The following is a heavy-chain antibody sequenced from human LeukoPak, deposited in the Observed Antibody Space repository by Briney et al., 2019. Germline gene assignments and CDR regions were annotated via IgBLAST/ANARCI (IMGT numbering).Heavy chain of an antibody. CDR2: ISSSSSYI. D-gene: IGHD3-16*01. Sequence: PGGSLRLSCAASGFTFSSYSMNWVRQAPGKGLEWVSSISSSSSYIYYADSVKGRFTISRDNAKNSLFLQMNSLRAEDTAIYYCVRDYVWGTSESDYWGQGSVVTVSS. J-gene: IGHJ4*02. CDR3: VRDYVWGTSESDY. CDR1: GFTFSSYS. V-gene: IGHV3-21*01.